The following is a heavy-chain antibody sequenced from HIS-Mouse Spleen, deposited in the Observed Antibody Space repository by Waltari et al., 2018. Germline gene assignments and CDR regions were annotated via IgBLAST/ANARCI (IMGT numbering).Heavy chain of an antibody. CDR1: GGSISSSSYY. D-gene: IGHD6-13*01. Sequence: QLQLQESGPGLVKPSETVSLTCTVSGGSISSSSYYWGGIRQPPGKGLEWIGSIYYSGSTHSSPSRKSLVPISVDTSQNQFSLKLSSVAAASTAVYYCAREIPYSSSWYDWFFDLWACGTLV. CDR3: AREIPYSSSWYDWFFDL. CDR2: IYYSGST. V-gene: IGHV4-39*07. J-gene: IGHJ2*01.